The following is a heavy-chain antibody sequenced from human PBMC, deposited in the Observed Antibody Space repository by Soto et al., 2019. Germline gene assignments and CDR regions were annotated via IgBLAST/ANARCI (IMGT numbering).Heavy chain of an antibody. J-gene: IGHJ1*01. CDR2: IYYSGST. D-gene: IGHD6-19*01. CDR1: GGSISSSSYY. Sequence: SETLSLTCTVSGGSISSSSYYWGCIRQPPGKGLEWIGSIYYSGSTYYNPSLKSRVTISVDTSKNQFSLKLSSVTAADTAVYYCARSLPTVAADAEYFHHWGQGTPVTVSS. V-gene: IGHV4-39*01. CDR3: ARSLPTVAADAEYFHH.